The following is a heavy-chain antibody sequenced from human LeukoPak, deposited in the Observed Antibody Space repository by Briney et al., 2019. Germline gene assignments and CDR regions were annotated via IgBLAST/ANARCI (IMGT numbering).Heavy chain of an antibody. CDR3: ARDSSTHLLPPGVKRQLVGGFDY. D-gene: IGHD6-6*01. Sequence: GGSLRLSCVTSGFTFSNYGMHWVRQLPGKGLEWVAVISYDGSNKYYADSVKGRFTISRDNSKNTLYLQMNSLRAEDTAVYYCARDSSTHLLPPGVKRQLVGGFDYWGQGTLVTVSS. CDR2: ISYDGSNK. J-gene: IGHJ4*02. V-gene: IGHV3-30*03. CDR1: GFTFSNYG.